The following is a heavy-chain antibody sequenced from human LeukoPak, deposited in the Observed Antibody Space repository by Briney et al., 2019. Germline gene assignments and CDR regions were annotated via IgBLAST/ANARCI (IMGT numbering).Heavy chain of an antibody. CDR1: GDSVSSNNAA. CDR2: TYYRTKLYN. CDR3: ARVRWEGRRAFDI. J-gene: IGHJ3*02. D-gene: IGHD4-23*01. V-gene: IGHV6-1*01. Sequence: SQTLSLTCAISGDSVSSNNAAWHWLRQSPSRGLEWLGRTYYRTKLYNDYAVSVKSRITINLDTSKSKFSLQLHSVTPEDTAVYYCARVRWEGRRAFDIWGQGTMVTVSS.